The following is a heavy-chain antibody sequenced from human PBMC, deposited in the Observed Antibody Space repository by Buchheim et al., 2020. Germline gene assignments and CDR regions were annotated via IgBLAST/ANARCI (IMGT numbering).Heavy chain of an antibody. CDR1: GFTFSDYY. CDR3: ARDLTMVRGDAEYDY. V-gene: IGHV3-11*06. J-gene: IGHJ4*02. D-gene: IGHD3-10*01. Sequence: QVQLVESGGGLVKPGGSLRLSCAASGFTFSDYYMSWIRQAPGKGLEWVSYISSSSSYTNYADSVKGRFTIPRNNAKTSLTLQMNSLRAEDTAVYYCARDLTMVRGDAEYDYWGQGTL. CDR2: ISSSSSYT.